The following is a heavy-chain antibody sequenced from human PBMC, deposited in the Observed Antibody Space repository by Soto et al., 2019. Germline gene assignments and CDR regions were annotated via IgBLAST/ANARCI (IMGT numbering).Heavy chain of an antibody. V-gene: IGHV1-2*04. CDR3: ARGGSGSYVLYYYYYGMDV. J-gene: IGHJ6*02. CDR1: GYTFTGYY. Sequence: ASVKVSCKASGYTFTGYYMHWVRQAPGQGLEWMGWINPNSGGTNYAQKCQGWVTMTRDTSISTAYMELSRLRSDDTAVYYCARGGSGSYVLYYYYYGMDVWGQGTTVTVSS. D-gene: IGHD1-26*01. CDR2: INPNSGGT.